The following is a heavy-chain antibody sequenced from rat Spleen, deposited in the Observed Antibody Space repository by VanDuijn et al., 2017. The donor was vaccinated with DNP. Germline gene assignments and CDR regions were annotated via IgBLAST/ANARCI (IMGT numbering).Heavy chain of an antibody. J-gene: IGHJ4*01. CDR3: ATERGTDAMDA. CDR1: GFTFSDYA. Sequence: EVQLVESGGGLVQPGNSLKLSCAASGFTFSDYAMAWVRQSPKKGLEWVATIIYDGSRNYYRDSVKGRFTISRDNVKSTLYLQMDSLRSEDTATYYCATERGTDAMDAWGQGTSVTVSS. CDR2: IIYDGSRN. D-gene: IGHD1-11*01. V-gene: IGHV5S10*01.